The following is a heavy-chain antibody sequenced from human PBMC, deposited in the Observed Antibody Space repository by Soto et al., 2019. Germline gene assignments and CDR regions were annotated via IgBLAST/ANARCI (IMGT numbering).Heavy chain of an antibody. V-gene: IGHV5-10-1*01. CDR1: GYSFTSYW. CDR2: IDPTDSYT. J-gene: IGHJ6*02. Sequence: GESLKISCKGSGYSFTSYWISWVRQMPGKGLEWMGRIDPTDSYTNYSPSFQGHVAISADNSISTAYLQWSSLKASDTAMYYCARVGYSGYEETYYYYGLDVWGQGTTVTVSS. CDR3: ARVGYSGYEETYYYYGLDV. D-gene: IGHD5-12*01.